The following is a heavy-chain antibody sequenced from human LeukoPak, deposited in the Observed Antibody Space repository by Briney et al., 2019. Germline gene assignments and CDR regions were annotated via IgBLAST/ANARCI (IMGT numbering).Heavy chain of an antibody. J-gene: IGHJ5*02. D-gene: IGHD6-19*01. CDR2: INSDGSST. Sequence: GGSLRLSCAASGFIFSRFWMHWVRQAPGMGLVWVSRINSDGSSTSYADSVKGRFTISRDNAKNTLYLQMNSLRAEDTAVYYCALSSGWYGGLDPWGQGTLVTVSS. V-gene: IGHV3-74*01. CDR3: ALSSGWYGGLDP. CDR1: GFIFSRFW.